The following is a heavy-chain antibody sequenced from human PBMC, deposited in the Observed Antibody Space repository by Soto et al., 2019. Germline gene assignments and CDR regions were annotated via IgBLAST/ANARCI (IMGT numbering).Heavy chain of an antibody. Sequence: QVQLQESGPGLVKPSETLSLTCTVSGGSISSYYWSWIRQPPGKGLEWIGYIYYSGSTNYNPSLKSRVTISVDTSKNQFSLKLSSVTAADTAVYYCARHREEWLLSSSYYFDYWGQGTLVTVSS. CDR1: GGSISSYY. D-gene: IGHD5-12*01. J-gene: IGHJ4*02. CDR3: ARHREEWLLSSSYYFDY. V-gene: IGHV4-59*08. CDR2: IYYSGST.